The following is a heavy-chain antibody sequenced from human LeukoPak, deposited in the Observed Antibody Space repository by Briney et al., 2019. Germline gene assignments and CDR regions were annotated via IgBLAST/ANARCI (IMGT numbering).Heavy chain of an antibody. CDR3: ATEPGSIGKYFQH. J-gene: IGHJ1*01. CDR2: ISSSSSYI. Sequence: PGGSLRLSCAASGFTFSSYSMNWVRQAPGKGLEWVSSISSSSSYIYYADSVKGRFTISRDNAKNSLYLQMNSLRAEDTAVYYCATEPGSIGKYFQHWGQGTLVTVSS. D-gene: IGHD3-10*01. CDR1: GFTFSSYS. V-gene: IGHV3-21*01.